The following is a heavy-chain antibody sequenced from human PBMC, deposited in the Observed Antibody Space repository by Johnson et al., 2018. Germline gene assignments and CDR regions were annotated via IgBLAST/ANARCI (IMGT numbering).Heavy chain of an antibody. D-gene: IGHD3-22*01. CDR2: IYSGGST. J-gene: IGHJ6*02. CDR1: GFTVSSTY. V-gene: IGHV3-53*01. CDR3: ATRRKYDDPSGYHYYYYGMDV. Sequence: VQLVESGGGLVQPGGSLRLSCAVSGFTVSSTYMSWVRQAPGKGLAWISLIYSGGSTYYADSGKGRFTISSDFSKNTLSLQMHSLRADDTAVYYCATRRKYDDPSGYHYYYYGMDVWGQGTTVTVSS.